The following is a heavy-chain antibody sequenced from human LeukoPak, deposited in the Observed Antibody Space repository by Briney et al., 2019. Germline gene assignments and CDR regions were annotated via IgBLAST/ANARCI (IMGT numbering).Heavy chain of an antibody. J-gene: IGHJ4*02. CDR1: GASISSYY. CDR3: AKDLGYYYGSGSYSLDY. CDR2: IYYSGSA. V-gene: IGHV4-59*01. Sequence: SETLSLTCTVSGASISSYYWSWIRQPPGKRLEWIGYIYYSGSANYNPSLKSRVTISVDTSKNQFSLKLSSVTAEDTAVYYCAKDLGYYYGSGSYSLDYWGQGTLVTVSS. D-gene: IGHD3-10*01.